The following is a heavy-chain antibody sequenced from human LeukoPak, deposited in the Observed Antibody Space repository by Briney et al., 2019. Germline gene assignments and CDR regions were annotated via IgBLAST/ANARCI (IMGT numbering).Heavy chain of an antibody. J-gene: IGHJ4*02. CDR3: ARGFVVRGVMPFDY. CDR2: INAGNGNT. D-gene: IGHD3-10*01. Sequence: GASVKVSCKASGYTFTSYAMHWVRQAPGQRLEWMGWINAGNGNTKYSQKFQGRVTITRDTSASTAYMELRSLRSDDTAVYYCARGFVVRGVMPFDYWGQGTLVTVSS. V-gene: IGHV1-3*01. CDR1: GYTFTSYA.